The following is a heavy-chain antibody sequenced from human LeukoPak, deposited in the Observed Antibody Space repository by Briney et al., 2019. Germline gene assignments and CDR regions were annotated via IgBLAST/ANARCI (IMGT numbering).Heavy chain of an antibody. CDR3: ARVPTVSNRYFDL. D-gene: IGHD4-17*01. CDR1: GGSISSYY. Sequence: SETLSLTCTVSGGSISSYYWSWIRQPPGKGLEWIGYIHYSGSTNYNPSLKSRVTISVDTSKNQFSLKLTSVTAADTAVYYCARVPTVSNRYFDLWGRGTLVTVSS. CDR2: IHYSGST. J-gene: IGHJ2*01. V-gene: IGHV4-59*08.